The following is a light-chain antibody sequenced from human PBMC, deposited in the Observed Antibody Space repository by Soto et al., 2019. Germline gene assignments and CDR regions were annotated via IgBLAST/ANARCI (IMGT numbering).Light chain of an antibody. CDR2: GAS. J-gene: IGKJ1*01. Sequence: DIQMTQSPSSLSASVGDRVTITCRASQSISSYLNWYQQKPGKAPKLLIYGASSLQSGVPSRFSGSGSGTDFTLTISSLQPEDCATYYCQQSYSTPRTFGQGTKVDIK. V-gene: IGKV1-39*01. CDR3: QQSYSTPRT. CDR1: QSISSY.